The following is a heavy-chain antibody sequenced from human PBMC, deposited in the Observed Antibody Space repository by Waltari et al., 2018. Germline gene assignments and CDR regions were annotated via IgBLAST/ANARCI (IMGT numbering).Heavy chain of an antibody. CDR3: ARGRDTIFGVVIQNPYFDY. J-gene: IGHJ4*02. V-gene: IGHV4-34*01. CDR1: GGSFSGYY. CDR2: INHSGST. D-gene: IGHD3-3*01. Sequence: QVQLQQWGAGLLKPSETLSLTCAVYGGSFSGYYWRWIRQPPGKGLEWIGEINHSGSTNYNPSLKSRVTISVDMSKNQFSLKLSSVTAADTAVYYCARGRDTIFGVVIQNPYFDYWGQGTLVTVSS.